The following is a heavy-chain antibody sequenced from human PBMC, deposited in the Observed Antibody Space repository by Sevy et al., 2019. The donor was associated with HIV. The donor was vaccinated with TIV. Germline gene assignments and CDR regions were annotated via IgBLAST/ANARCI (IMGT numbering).Heavy chain of an antibody. D-gene: IGHD5-18*01. V-gene: IGHV3-74*01. J-gene: IGHJ4*02. CDR3: ARVREYSYGEFDY. CDR2: ISSDGSIT. CDR1: GFTFSNYW. Sequence: GGSLRLSCAASGFTFSNYWMHWVRQAPGKGLVWVSRISSDGSITNYADSVKGRFTISRDNAKNTLYLKMNSLRAEDTAVYYCARVREYSYGEFDYWGQGTLVTVSS.